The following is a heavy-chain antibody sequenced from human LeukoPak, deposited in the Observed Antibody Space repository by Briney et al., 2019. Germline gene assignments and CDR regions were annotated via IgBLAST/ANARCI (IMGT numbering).Heavy chain of an antibody. CDR2: ISGSGGTT. CDR3: AKSPGSINDAFDI. D-gene: IGHD6-13*01. Sequence: PGGSLRLSCAASGFIFSNYAMSWVRQAPGKGLEWVSTISGSGGTTYYAASVKGRFTISRDNSKNTLYLQMNSLRAEDTAVYYCAKSPGSINDAFDIWGQGTMVTVSS. CDR1: GFIFSNYA. J-gene: IGHJ3*02. V-gene: IGHV3-23*01.